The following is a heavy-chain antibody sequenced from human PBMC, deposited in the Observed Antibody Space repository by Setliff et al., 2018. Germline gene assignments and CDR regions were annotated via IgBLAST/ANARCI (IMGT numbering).Heavy chain of an antibody. J-gene: IGHJ5*02. CDR1: GGSFSAYY. CDR2: ISHGGGT. V-gene: IGHV4-34*01. D-gene: IGHD3-22*01. CDR3: ATGDVYDSSAFFSDWFDP. Sequence: TSETLSLTCTVYGGSFSAYYWSWIRQPPGKGLEWNGEISHGGGTNYNPSLKSRVTISIDTSKNLFSLKLTSVTAADTAVYYCATGDVYDSSAFFSDWFDPWGQGTLVTVSS.